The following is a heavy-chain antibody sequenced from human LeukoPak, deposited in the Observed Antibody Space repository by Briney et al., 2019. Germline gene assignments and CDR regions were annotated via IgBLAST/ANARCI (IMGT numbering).Heavy chain of an antibody. CDR1: GGSISSYY. Sequence: PSETLSLTCTVSGGSISSYYWSWIRQPPGKGLEWIGYIYYSGSTNYNPSLKSRVTISVDTSKNQFSLKLSSVTAADTAVYYCERGYDFWSGYYPYYFDYWGQGTLVTVSS. D-gene: IGHD3-3*01. V-gene: IGHV4-59*01. J-gene: IGHJ4*02. CDR3: ERGYDFWSGYYPYYFDY. CDR2: IYYSGST.